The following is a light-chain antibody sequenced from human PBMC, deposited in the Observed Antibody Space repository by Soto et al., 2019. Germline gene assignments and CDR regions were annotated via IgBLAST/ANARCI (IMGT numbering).Light chain of an antibody. Sequence: EIVLTQSPATLSLSPGERATLSCRASQSVSSYLAWYQQKPGQAPRLLIYDASNRATGIPARFSGSGSGTDFTLTISSLEPEDFAVYYCQQRINWPPVYTSGQGTKLEIK. J-gene: IGKJ2*01. V-gene: IGKV3-11*01. CDR3: QQRINWPPVYT. CDR2: DAS. CDR1: QSVSSY.